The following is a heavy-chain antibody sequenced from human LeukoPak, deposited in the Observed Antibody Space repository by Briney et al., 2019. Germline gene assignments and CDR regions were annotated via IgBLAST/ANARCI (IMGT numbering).Heavy chain of an antibody. V-gene: IGHV3-23*01. CDR1: GFTFSTYA. Sequence: PGGSLRLSCAASGFTFSTYAMSWVRQAPGKGLEWVSTISAVGAGTYFADSVRGRFTISRDNSKNTLYLQMNSLRAEDTAVYYCAKLVDSMIGDAFDIWGQGTMVTVSS. CDR2: ISAVGAGT. D-gene: IGHD3-16*01. J-gene: IGHJ3*02. CDR3: AKLVDSMIGDAFDI.